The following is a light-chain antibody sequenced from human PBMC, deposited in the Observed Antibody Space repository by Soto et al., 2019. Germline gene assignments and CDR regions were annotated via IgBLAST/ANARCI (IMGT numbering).Light chain of an antibody. J-gene: IGLJ3*02. CDR2: GNN. CDR1: SSNIGAAYD. Sequence: QSVLTQPPSVSGAPGQTVTISCTRSSSNIGAAYDVHWYQHLPGTAPKLLIYGNNNRPSGVPDRFSGSKSGTSASLAITGRQAEDEADYYCQSYDGSLSGLVFGGGTKLTVL. V-gene: IGLV1-40*01. CDR3: QSYDGSLSGLV.